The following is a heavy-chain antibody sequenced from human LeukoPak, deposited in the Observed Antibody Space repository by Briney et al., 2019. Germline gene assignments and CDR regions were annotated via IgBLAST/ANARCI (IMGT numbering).Heavy chain of an antibody. V-gene: IGHV3-21*01. CDR1: GFTFSTYT. Sequence: GGSLRLSCAASGFTFSTYTMNWVRQAPGKGPEWVSSITSTSYIYYSDSVKGRFTISRGDAKKSLFLQMSSLRAEDTAVYYCARDTNYYDTSGYYSGSDFDYWGQGTLVTVSS. J-gene: IGHJ4*02. CDR3: ARDTNYYDTSGYYSGSDFDY. CDR2: ITSTSYI. D-gene: IGHD3-22*01.